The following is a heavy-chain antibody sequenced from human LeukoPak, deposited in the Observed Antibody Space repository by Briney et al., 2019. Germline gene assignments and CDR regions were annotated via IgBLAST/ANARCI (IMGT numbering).Heavy chain of an antibody. Sequence: SETLSLTCTVSGGSINTNSYYWVWIRQPPGKGLEWIGTTYYTGSSFYNPSLKSRVTISVDASKNQFSLKLSSVTAADTSMYYCARVGYYDSSGYYYYYYYMDVWGKGTTVTVSS. CDR2: TYYTGSS. CDR1: GGSINTNSYY. CDR3: ARVGYYDSSGYYYYYYYMDV. V-gene: IGHV4-39*07. D-gene: IGHD3-22*01. J-gene: IGHJ6*03.